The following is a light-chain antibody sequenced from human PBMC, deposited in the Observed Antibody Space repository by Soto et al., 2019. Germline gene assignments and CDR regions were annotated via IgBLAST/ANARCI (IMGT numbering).Light chain of an antibody. CDR3: FSHRGGDSHV. CDR2: GVT. V-gene: IGLV2-14*01. Sequence: QSALTQPGSVSGSPGQSITISCTGTSSDVGGYNYVSWYQQYPGKAPKLMIYGVTNRPSGVSNRFSGSKTGNTASLIISGLQAEDEAYYYCFSHRGGDSHVFGTGTKVTVL. J-gene: IGLJ1*01. CDR1: SSDVGGYNY.